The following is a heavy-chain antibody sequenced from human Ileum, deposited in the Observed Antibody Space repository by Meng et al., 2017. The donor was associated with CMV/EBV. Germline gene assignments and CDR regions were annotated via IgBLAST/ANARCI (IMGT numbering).Heavy chain of an antibody. CDR3: VREPWAPDDFDI. D-gene: IGHD1-26*01. CDR1: GFIVSGNY. V-gene: IGHV3-53*01. J-gene: IGHJ3*02. Sequence: GGSLRLSCAASGFIVSGNYMTWVRQAPGKGLDWFSAINGGGDTYYADSVKGRFTISRDNSKNPVYLKMNSLRAEDTAVYYWVREPWAPDDFDIWGQGTMVTVSS. CDR2: INGGGDT.